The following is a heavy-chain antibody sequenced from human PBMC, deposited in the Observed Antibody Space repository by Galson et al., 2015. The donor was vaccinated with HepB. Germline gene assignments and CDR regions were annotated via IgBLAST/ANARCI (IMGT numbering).Heavy chain of an antibody. CDR1: GFTSRSYG. CDR2: ISGSGGST. CDR3: AKQLITVGHDAFDI. Sequence: SLRLSCAASGFTSRSYGMSWVRQAPGKGLEWVSGISGSGGSTYYADSVKGRFTISRDNSKNTLYLQMNSLRAEDTAVYYCAKQLITVGHDAFDIWGQGTTVTVSS. V-gene: IGHV3-23*01. J-gene: IGHJ3*02. D-gene: IGHD6-19*01.